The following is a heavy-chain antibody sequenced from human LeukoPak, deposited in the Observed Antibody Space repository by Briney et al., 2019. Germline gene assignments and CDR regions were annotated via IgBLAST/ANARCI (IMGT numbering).Heavy chain of an antibody. V-gene: IGHV1-18*01. CDR1: GYTFTSYG. D-gene: IGHD7-27*01. J-gene: IGHJ6*03. CDR2: ISAYNGNT. CDR3: AREGRGTGDPYMDV. Sequence: EASVTVSCKASGYTFTSYGISWVRQAPGQGLEWMGWISAYNGNTNYAQKFQGRVTITADESTSTAYMELSSLRSEDTAVYYCAREGRGTGDPYMDVWGKGTTVTISS.